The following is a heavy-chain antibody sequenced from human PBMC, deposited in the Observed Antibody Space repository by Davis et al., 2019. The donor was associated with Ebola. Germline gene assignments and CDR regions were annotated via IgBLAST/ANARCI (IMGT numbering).Heavy chain of an antibody. V-gene: IGHV2-5*02. D-gene: IGHD6-13*01. CDR1: GFSLSTSGVG. CDR3: AARIASPGGFDY. CDR2: IYWDDDK. J-gene: IGHJ4*02. Sequence: SGPTLVKPTQTLTLTCTFSGFSLSTSGVGVGWIRQPPGKALEWLALIYWDDDKYYSPSLKSRLTTTKDTSKNLVVLIMTNMDPVDTATYYCAARIASPGGFDYWGQGTLVTVSS.